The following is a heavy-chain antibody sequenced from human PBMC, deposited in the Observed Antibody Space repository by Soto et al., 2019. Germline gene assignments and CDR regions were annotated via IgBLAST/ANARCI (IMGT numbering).Heavy chain of an antibody. CDR2: MNPNSGNT. J-gene: IGHJ3*02. CDR1: GYTFTSYD. CDR3: ARHGIAARAFDI. D-gene: IGHD6-6*01. V-gene: IGHV1-8*01. Sequence: ASVNVSCKASGYTFTSYDINWVRQATGQGLEWMGWMNPNSGNTGYAQKFQGRVTMTRNTSISTAYMELSSLRSEDTAVYYCARHGIAARAFDIWGQGTMVTVSS.